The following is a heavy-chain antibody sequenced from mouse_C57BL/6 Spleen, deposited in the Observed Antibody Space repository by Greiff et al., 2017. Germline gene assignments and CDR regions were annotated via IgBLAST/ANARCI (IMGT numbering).Heavy chain of an antibody. J-gene: IGHJ2*01. CDR2: IHPNSGST. V-gene: IGHV1-64*01. D-gene: IGHD2-14*01. Sequence: VQLQESGAELVKPGASVKLSCKASGYTFTSYWMHWVKQRPGQGLEWIGMIHPNSGSTNYNEKFKSKATLTVDKSSSTAYMQLSSLTSEDSAVYYCARRDRVFDYWGQGTTLTVSS. CDR3: ARRDRVFDY. CDR1: GYTFTSYW.